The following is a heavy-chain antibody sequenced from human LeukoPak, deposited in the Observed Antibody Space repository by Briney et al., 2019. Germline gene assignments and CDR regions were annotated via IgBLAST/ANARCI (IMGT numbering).Heavy chain of an antibody. V-gene: IGHV5-51*01. J-gene: IGHJ3*02. CDR3: ARRTYGGNARNDAFDI. Sequence: GESLKISCKGSGYSFTSFWIGWVRQMPGKGLDWMGIIYPGDSDARYSPSFQGQVTISADKSLSAAYLQWSSLKASDTAMYYCARRTYGGNARNDAFDIWGQGTMVTVSS. CDR2: IYPGDSDA. CDR1: GYSFTSFW. D-gene: IGHD4-23*01.